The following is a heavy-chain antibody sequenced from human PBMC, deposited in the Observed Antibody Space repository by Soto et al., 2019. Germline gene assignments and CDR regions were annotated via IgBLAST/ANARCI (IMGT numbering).Heavy chain of an antibody. J-gene: IGHJ4*02. CDR2: MSPNSGNT. V-gene: IGHV1-8*01. CDR1: GYTFTNFD. Sequence: QVQLVQSGTEVKKPGASVKVSCKASGYTFTNFDINWVRQATGQGLEWMGWMSPNSGNTGYAQKFQGRVTMTRDTSISTAYMELSGLTSEDTAVYYCARGITAGVDYWGQGTLVTVSS. CDR3: ARGITAGVDY. D-gene: IGHD6-13*01.